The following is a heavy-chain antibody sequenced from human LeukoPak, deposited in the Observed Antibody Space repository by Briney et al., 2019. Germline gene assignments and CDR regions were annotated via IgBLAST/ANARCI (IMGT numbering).Heavy chain of an antibody. J-gene: IGHJ4*02. CDR3: AKDRAWLQFWS. V-gene: IGHV3-23*01. CDR2: ISPSGDIT. CDR1: GFNFSYYG. Sequence: GGSLRLSCAASGFNFSYYGMNWVRQAPGKGLEWVSGISPSGDITYYADSVKGRFTISRDNSKNTVYLQVNSLRAEDTAVFYCAKDRAWLQFWSWGQGTLVTVSS. D-gene: IGHD5-24*01.